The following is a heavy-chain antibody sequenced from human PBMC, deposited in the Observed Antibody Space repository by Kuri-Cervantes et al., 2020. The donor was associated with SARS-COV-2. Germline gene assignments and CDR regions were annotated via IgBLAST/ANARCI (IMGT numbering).Heavy chain of an antibody. J-gene: IGHJ6*03. CDR3: ARKTRITMIVVVMVPYYYNYMDV. D-gene: IGHD3-22*01. Sequence: SETLSLTCAVYGGSFSGYYWSWIRQPPGKGLEWIGEINHSGSTNYNPSLKSRVTISVDTSKNQFSLKLSSVTAADTAVYYCARKTRITMIVVVMVPYYYNYMDVWGKGTTVTVSS. V-gene: IGHV4-34*01. CDR1: GGSFSGYY. CDR2: INHSGST.